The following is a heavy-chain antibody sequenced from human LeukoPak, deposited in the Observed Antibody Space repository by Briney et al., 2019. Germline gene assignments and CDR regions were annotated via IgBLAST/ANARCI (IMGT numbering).Heavy chain of an antibody. V-gene: IGHV4-59*08. J-gene: IGHJ4*02. D-gene: IGHD6-19*01. CDR1: GVTICSYY. Sequence: PSETLSLTCTVSGVTICSYYWNWIRPPPGKRLEWIGYIHSSGSTKYNPSLKSRVTISVDTSKNRFSLKLSSVTAADRAVYYCARWYSSGWAFDYWGQGTLVTVSS. CDR3: ARWYSSGWAFDY. CDR2: IHSSGST.